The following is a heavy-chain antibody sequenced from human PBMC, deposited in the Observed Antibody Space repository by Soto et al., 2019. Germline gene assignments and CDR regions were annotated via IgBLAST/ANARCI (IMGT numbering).Heavy chain of an antibody. CDR1: GGTFSSYA. CDR3: ARDSPFRYSYALVVASPAYYFDY. V-gene: IGHV1-69*01. Sequence: QVQLVQSEAEVKKPGSSVNVSCKASGGTFSSYAISWVRQAPGQGLEWMGGIIPIFGTANYAQKFQGRVTITADESTSTAYMELSSLRSEDTAVDYCARDSPFRYSYALVVASPAYYFDYWGQGTLVTVSS. D-gene: IGHD5-18*01. CDR2: IIPIFGTA. J-gene: IGHJ4*02.